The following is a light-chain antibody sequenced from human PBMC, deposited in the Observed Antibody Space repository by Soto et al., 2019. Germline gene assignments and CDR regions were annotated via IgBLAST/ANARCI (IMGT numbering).Light chain of an antibody. CDR1: SSNIGNNY. CDR2: ENN. V-gene: IGLV1-51*02. Sequence: QSVLTQPPSVSAAPGQKVTISCSGSSSNIGNNYVSWYQHLPGTAPKVLIYENNKRPSGIPDRFSGSNSGTSATLGITGLQTGDEADYYCGTWDSSLSAYVFGAGTKLTVL. CDR3: GTWDSSLSAYV. J-gene: IGLJ1*01.